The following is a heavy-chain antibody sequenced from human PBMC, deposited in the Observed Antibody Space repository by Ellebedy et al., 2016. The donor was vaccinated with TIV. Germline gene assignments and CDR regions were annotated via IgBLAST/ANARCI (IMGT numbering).Heavy chain of an antibody. CDR1: GDSMSNYY. J-gene: IGHJ6*03. Sequence: MPSETLSLTCTVSGDSMSNYYWSWIRQPPGKGLEWSGYIHYSGSANYNPSLKSPVTISVDTSKNQFSLNLSSVTAADTAMYYCARQHDPKYNNYMDVWGKGTTVTVSS. CDR3: ARQHDPKYNNYMDV. CDR2: IHYSGSA. V-gene: IGHV4-59*01.